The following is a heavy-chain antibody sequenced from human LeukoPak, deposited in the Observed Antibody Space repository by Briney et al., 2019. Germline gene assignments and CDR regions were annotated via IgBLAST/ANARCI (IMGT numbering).Heavy chain of an antibody. CDR3: ATPELDGYSGGWYPPLYGMDV. J-gene: IGHJ6*02. Sequence: GGSLRLSCAASGFTFSSYSMNWVRQAPGKGLEWVSSISSSSSYIYYADSVKGRFTISRDNAKNSLYLQMNSLRAEDTAVYYCATPELDGYSGGWYPPLYGMDVWGQGTTVTVSS. V-gene: IGHV3-21*01. CDR1: GFTFSSYS. CDR2: ISSSSSYI. D-gene: IGHD6-19*01.